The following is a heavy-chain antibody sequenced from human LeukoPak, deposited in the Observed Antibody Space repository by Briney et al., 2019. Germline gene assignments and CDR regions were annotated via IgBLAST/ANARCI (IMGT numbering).Heavy chain of an antibody. CDR2: IYHSGST. V-gene: IGHV4-30-2*01. Sequence: SETLSLTCAVSGGSFSGYSWSWIRQPPGKGLEWIGYIYHSGSTYYNPSLKSRVTISVDRSKNQFSLKLSSVTAADTAVYYCARRGDDYGDKTDAFDIWGQGTMVTVSS. CDR3: ARRGDDYGDKTDAFDI. CDR1: GGSFSGYS. J-gene: IGHJ3*02. D-gene: IGHD4-17*01.